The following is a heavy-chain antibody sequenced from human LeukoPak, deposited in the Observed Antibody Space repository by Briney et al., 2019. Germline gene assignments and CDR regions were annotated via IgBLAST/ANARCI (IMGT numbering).Heavy chain of an antibody. CDR3: ARDLGQWLDHNWFDP. CDR2: INPSGGST. D-gene: IGHD6-19*01. V-gene: IGHV1-46*01. CDR1: GYTFTSYY. J-gene: IGHJ5*02. Sequence: ASVTVSCKASGYTFTSYYMHWVRQAPGQGLEWMGIINPSGGSTSYAQKFQGRVTMTRDTSTSTVYMELSSLRSEDTAVYYCARDLGQWLDHNWFDPWGQGTLVTVSS.